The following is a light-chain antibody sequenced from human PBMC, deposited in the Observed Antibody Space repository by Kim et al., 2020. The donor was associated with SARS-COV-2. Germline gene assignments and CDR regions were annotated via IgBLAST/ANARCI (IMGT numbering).Light chain of an antibody. CDR1: TGHNNYA. CDR3: QTWGSGIAV. V-gene: IGLV4-69*01. Sequence: APVKLTCTLSTGHNNYAIAWLQQQPGKGPRYLMRLYSDGRHTKGDGIPDRFSGSTSGSEYSLTISSLQSEDEADYYCQTWGSGIAVFGGGTQLTVL. J-gene: IGLJ2*01. CDR2: LYSDGRH.